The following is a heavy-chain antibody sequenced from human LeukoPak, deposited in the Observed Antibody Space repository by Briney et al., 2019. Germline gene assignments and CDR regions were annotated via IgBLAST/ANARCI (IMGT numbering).Heavy chain of an antibody. D-gene: IGHD6-19*01. Sequence: PGGSLRLSYAASGFTFSSYAMSWVRQAPGKGLEWVAVISYDGINKYYADSVKGRFTISRDNSKNTLYLQMNSLRAEDTAVYYCARENGYSSGPFDYWGQGTLVTVSS. CDR3: ARENGYSSGPFDY. CDR1: GFTFSSYA. J-gene: IGHJ4*02. CDR2: ISYDGINK. V-gene: IGHV3-30-3*01.